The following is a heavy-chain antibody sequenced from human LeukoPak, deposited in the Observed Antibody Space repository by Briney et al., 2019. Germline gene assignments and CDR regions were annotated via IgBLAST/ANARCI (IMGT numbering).Heavy chain of an antibody. CDR1: GFTFRSHW. V-gene: IGHV3-7*01. Sequence: GESLKISCAASGFTFRSHWMSWVRQAPGKGLEWVANINQDGSEKHYVDYVEGRFTISRDNAKNSLYLQMNSLRAEDTAMYYCARDSEHSSSFAFDIWGQGTMVTVSS. CDR3: ARDSEHSSSFAFDI. J-gene: IGHJ3*02. CDR2: INQDGSEK. D-gene: IGHD6-13*01.